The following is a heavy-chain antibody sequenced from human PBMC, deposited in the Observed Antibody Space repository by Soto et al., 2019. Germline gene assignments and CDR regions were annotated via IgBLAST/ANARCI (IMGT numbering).Heavy chain of an antibody. CDR3: AGKRLRFYHFWTGYY. CDR1: GGTFSGYA. Sequence: SVKVSCKASGGTFSGYAISWVRQAPGQGLEWMGWIIPIIGTAYYAQRFQGRVTMTADKSMRTAYMELSSLRSDDTAEYYCAGKRLRFYHFWTGYYWGPGTPVTVSS. CDR2: IIPIIGTA. V-gene: IGHV1-69*06. J-gene: IGHJ4*02. D-gene: IGHD3-3*01.